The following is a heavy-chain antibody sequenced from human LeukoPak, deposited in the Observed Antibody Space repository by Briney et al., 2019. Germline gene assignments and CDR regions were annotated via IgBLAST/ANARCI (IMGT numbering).Heavy chain of an antibody. J-gene: IGHJ4*02. V-gene: IGHV5-51*01. CDR1: GYSFTNYW. Sequence: GESREISCKGSGYSFTNYWIGWVPQMPGKGLEWMGIIYPGGSDTRYSPSFQGQVTISADKSISTAYLQWSSLKALDTAMYYCANTGVAAGVDYWGQGTLVTVSS. CDR2: IYPGGSDT. D-gene: IGHD6-13*01. CDR3: ANTGVAAGVDY.